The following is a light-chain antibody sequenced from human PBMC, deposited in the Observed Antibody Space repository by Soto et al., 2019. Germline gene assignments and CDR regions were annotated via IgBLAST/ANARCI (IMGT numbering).Light chain of an antibody. CDR2: DNT. Sequence: QAVVTQPPSVSGAPGQRVTISCTGSGSNIGAAFDVHWYQRLPGTAPKLLIYDNTNRPSGVPDRFSASKSGTSASLAITGLQAEDEADYYCQSYDNTLGAWVFGGGTKLTVL. CDR1: GSNIGAAFD. CDR3: QSYDNTLGAWV. J-gene: IGLJ3*02. V-gene: IGLV1-40*01.